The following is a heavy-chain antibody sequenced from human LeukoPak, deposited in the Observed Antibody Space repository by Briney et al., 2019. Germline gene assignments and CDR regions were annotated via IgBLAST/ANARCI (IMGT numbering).Heavy chain of an antibody. V-gene: IGHV4-59*01. Sequence: ESGPTLVKPSETLSLTCTVSGGSISSYYWSWIRQPPGKGLEWIGYIYYSGSTNYNPSLKSRVTISVDTSKNQFSLKLSSVTAADTAVYYCASNYYDSSGTILGQHWGQGTLVTVSS. D-gene: IGHD3-22*01. CDR1: GGSISSYY. CDR3: ASNYYDSSGTILGQH. J-gene: IGHJ1*01. CDR2: IYYSGST.